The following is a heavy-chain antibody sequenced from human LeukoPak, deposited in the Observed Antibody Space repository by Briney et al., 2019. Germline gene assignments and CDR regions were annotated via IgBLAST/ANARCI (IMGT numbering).Heavy chain of an antibody. V-gene: IGHV3-30*04. Sequence: PGGSLRLSCAASGYTFSGYAMHWVRQAPGKGLGWVAVISSDGGNKYYADSVKGRFTISRDNSKNTLYLQMNSLRGDDTAVYYCARDRRYDFWSGRSDYYYYMDVWGKGTTVTGSS. CDR1: GYTFSGYA. CDR3: ARDRRYDFWSGRSDYYYYMDV. J-gene: IGHJ6*03. D-gene: IGHD3-3*01. CDR2: ISSDGGNK.